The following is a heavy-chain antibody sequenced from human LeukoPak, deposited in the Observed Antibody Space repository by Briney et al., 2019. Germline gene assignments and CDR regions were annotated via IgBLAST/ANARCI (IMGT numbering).Heavy chain of an antibody. D-gene: IGHD3-9*01. CDR2: ISYDGSNK. J-gene: IGHJ4*02. Sequence: GGSLRLSCAASGFTFSSYAMHWVRQAPGKGLEWVAVISYDGSNKYYADSVKGRFTISRDNSKNTLYLQMNSLRAEDTAVYYCAKEPSGYYDILTGYYWEYWGQGTLVTVSS. V-gene: IGHV3-30*04. CDR3: AKEPSGYYDILTGYYWEY. CDR1: GFTFSSYA.